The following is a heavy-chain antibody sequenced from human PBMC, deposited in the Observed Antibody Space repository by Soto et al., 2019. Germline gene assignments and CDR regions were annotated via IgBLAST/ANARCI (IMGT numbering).Heavy chain of an antibody. CDR3: ARESYPWYFDY. CDR2: IYYSVST. CDR1: GGSISSGGYY. J-gene: IGHJ4*02. Sequence: TLSLTCTVSGGSISSGGYYWSWIRQHPGKGLEWIGYIYYSVSTYYNPSLKSRVTISVDTSKNQFSLKLSSVTAADTAVYYCARESYPWYFDYWGQGTLVTVSS. V-gene: IGHV4-31*03.